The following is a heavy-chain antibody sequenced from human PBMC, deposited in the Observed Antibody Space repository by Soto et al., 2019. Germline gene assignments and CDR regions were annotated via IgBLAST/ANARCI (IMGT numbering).Heavy chain of an antibody. D-gene: IGHD6-13*01. Sequence: QVQLVESGGGVVQPGGSLRLSCAASGFTFSSYGMHWVRQAPGKGLEWVAVIWYDGSNKYYADSVKGRFTISRDNSKNTLYLQMNSLRAEDTAVYYCARDVILYSSGCIDVWGQGTTVTVSS. CDR2: IWYDGSNK. V-gene: IGHV3-33*01. J-gene: IGHJ6*02. CDR1: GFTFSSYG. CDR3: ARDVILYSSGCIDV.